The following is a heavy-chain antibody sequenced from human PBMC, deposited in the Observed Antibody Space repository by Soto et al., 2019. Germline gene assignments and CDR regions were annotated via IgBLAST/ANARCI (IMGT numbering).Heavy chain of an antibody. Sequence: ASVKVSCKASGYTFTGYYMHWVRQAPGQGLEWMGWINPNSGGTNYAQKFQGWVTMTRDTSISTAYMELSRLRSDDTAVYYCARVNGGSSQGWDDFDIWGQGTMVTVSS. D-gene: IGHD2-15*01. V-gene: IGHV1-2*04. CDR1: GYTFTGYY. J-gene: IGHJ3*02. CDR3: ARVNGGSSQGWDDFDI. CDR2: INPNSGGT.